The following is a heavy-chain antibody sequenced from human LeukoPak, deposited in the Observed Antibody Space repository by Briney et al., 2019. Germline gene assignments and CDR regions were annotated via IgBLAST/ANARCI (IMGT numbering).Heavy chain of an antibody. V-gene: IGHV3-48*01. J-gene: IGHJ4*02. CDR1: GFTFSSYS. D-gene: IGHD3-3*01. Sequence: PGGSLRLSCAASGFTFSSYSMNWVRQAPGKGLEWVSDISSSSSTIYYADSVKGRFTISRDNAKNSLYLEMNSLRAEDTAVYCCARTYYDFWSGYYSHEGNPFDYWGQGTLVTVSS. CDR2: ISSSSSTI. CDR3: ARTYYDFWSGYYSHEGNPFDY.